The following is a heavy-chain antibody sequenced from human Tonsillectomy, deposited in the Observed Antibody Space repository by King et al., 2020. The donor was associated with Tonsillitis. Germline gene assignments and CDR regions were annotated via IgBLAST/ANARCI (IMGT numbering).Heavy chain of an antibody. CDR3: ARHPGYLDSSGYLHNWFDP. CDR2: IYPGDSDT. D-gene: IGHD3-22*01. J-gene: IGHJ5*02. V-gene: IGHV5-51*01. Sequence: VQLVESGAEVKKPGESLKISCKGSGYNFTNYWIGWVRQMPGKGLEWMGVIYPGDSDTRYSQSFRGQVTISADESVSTAFLQWSSLKASDTALYYCARHPGYLDSSGYLHNWFDPWGQGTLVTVSS. CDR1: GYNFTNYW.